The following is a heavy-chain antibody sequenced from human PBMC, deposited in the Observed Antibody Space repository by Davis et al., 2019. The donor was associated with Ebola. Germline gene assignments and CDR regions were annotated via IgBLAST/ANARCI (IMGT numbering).Heavy chain of an antibody. J-gene: IGHJ6*02. CDR1: GGSISSYY. CDR2: IYYSGST. CDR3: ARVGVLRFLEWPTYYGMDV. D-gene: IGHD3-3*01. V-gene: IGHV4-59*08. Sequence: MPSETLSLTCTVSGGSISSYYWSWIRQPPGKGLEWIGYIYYSGSTNYNPSLKSRVTISVDTSKNQFSLKLSSVTAADTAVYYCARVGVLRFLEWPTYYGMDVWGQGTTVTVSS.